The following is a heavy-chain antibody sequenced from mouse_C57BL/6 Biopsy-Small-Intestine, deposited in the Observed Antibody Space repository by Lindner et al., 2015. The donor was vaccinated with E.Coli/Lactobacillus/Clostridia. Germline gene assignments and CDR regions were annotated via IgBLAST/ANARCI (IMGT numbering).Heavy chain of an antibody. J-gene: IGHJ1*03. V-gene: IGHV2-9-1*01. CDR3: ARKNDYDDLYWYFDV. CDR2: IWTGGGT. D-gene: IGHD2-4*01. CDR1: GFSLTSYA. Sequence: VQLQESGPGLVAPSQSLSITCTVSGFSLTSYAISWVRQPPGKGLEWLGLIWTGGGTNYNSALKSRLSISRDNTKSQVFLKMNSLQTDDTAKYYCARKNDYDDLYWYFDVWGTGATVTVSS.